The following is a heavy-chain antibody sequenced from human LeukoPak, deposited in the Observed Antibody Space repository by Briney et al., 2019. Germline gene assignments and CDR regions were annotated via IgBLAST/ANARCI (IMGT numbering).Heavy chain of an antibody. J-gene: IGHJ6*03. CDR3: ARDANDGYGGYMDV. Sequence: PSETLSLTCTVSGDSIRSAGYFWNWIRQHPGKGLEWIGYIYNSGSTSYNPSLKSRISISIDTSKNQFSLRLSSVTAADTAVYYCARDANDGYGGYMDVWGQGTTVTVSS. D-gene: IGHD5-24*01. V-gene: IGHV4-31*03. CDR1: GDSIRSAGYF. CDR2: IYNSGST.